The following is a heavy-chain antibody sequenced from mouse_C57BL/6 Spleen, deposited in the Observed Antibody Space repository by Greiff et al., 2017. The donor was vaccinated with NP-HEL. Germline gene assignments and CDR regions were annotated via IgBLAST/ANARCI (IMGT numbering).Heavy chain of an antibody. J-gene: IGHJ2*01. CDR3: TIGTFDY. V-gene: IGHV1-15*01. CDR2: IDPETGGT. CDR1: GYTFTDYE. Sequence: QVQLKESGAELVRPGASVTLSCKASGYTFTDYEMHWVKQTPVHGLEWIGAIDPETGGTAYNQKFKGKAILTADKSSSTAYMELRSLTSEDSAVYYCTIGTFDYWGQGTTLTVSS.